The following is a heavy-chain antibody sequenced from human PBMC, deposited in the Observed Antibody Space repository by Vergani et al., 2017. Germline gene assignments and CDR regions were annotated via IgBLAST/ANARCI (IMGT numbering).Heavy chain of an antibody. D-gene: IGHD6-19*01. CDR1: GFTFSSYA. Sequence: EVQLLESGGGLVQPGGSLRLSCAASGFTFSSYAMSWVRQAPGKGLEWVSAISGSGGSTYYADSVKGRFTISSDTAKNTLYMQMNSLGAEDTAVYYCAKGGEAYGGGWYFDYWGQGTLVTVSS. CDR2: ISGSGGST. J-gene: IGHJ4*02. CDR3: AKGGEAYGGGWYFDY. V-gene: IGHV3-23*01.